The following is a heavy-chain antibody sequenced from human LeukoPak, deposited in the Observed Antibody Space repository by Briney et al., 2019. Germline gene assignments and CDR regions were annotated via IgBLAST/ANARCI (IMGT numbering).Heavy chain of an antibody. CDR3: ARSQWDNWFDP. CDR2: IYTSGST. V-gene: IGHV4-4*07. J-gene: IGHJ5*02. Sequence: PSETLSLTCTVSGDSFSSFYWNWIRQPAGRGLEWIGRIYTSGSTNYNPSLKSRVTMSVDTSKNQFSLNLISVTTADTAVYCCARSQWDNWFDPWGQGTLVTVSS. D-gene: IGHD1-26*01. CDR1: GDSFSSFY.